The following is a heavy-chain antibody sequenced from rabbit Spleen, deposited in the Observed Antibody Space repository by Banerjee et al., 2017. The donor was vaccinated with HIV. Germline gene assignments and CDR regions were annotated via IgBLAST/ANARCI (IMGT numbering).Heavy chain of an antibody. D-gene: IGHD1-1*01. Sequence: QEQLEESGGDLVKPEGSLTLTCTASGFSFSSSYYMYWVRQAPGKGLEWIGCIYSSNSITWYASWAKGRFTISKTSSTTVTLQVTSLTAADTATYFCTRDDGSGHYIDGYFNLWAQGPSSPS. V-gene: IGHV1S45*01. CDR1: GFSFSSSYY. CDR2: IYSSNSIT. CDR3: TRDDGSGHYIDGYFNL. J-gene: IGHJ4*01.